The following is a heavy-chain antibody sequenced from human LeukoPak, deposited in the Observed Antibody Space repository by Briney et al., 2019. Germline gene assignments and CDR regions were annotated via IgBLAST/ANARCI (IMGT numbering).Heavy chain of an antibody. Sequence: PSETLSLTCTVSGGSIGSYYWSWIRQPAGKGLEWIGRIYTSGSTNYNPSLKSRVTMSVDTSKNQFSLKLSSVTAADTAVYYCARDDPYCSGGSCYPSVYMDVWGKGTTVTVSS. V-gene: IGHV4-4*07. J-gene: IGHJ6*03. CDR2: IYTSGST. CDR1: GGSIGSYY. CDR3: ARDDPYCSGGSCYPSVYMDV. D-gene: IGHD2-15*01.